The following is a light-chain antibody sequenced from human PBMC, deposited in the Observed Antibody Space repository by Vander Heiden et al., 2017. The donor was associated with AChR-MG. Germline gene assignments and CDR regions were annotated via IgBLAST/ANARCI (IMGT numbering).Light chain of an antibody. CDR3: SSYAGIKNVYL. Sequence: QSALPQPPSASGSPGQSLTISCTGTSRDNGGYNFVSWYQLHPGKAPKLMIFEVNKRPSGVPDRFSGSKSGNTASLTVSGLQAEDEADYYCSSYAGIKNVYLFGSGTKVTVL. CDR1: SRDNGGYNF. J-gene: IGLJ1*01. CDR2: EVN. V-gene: IGLV2-8*01.